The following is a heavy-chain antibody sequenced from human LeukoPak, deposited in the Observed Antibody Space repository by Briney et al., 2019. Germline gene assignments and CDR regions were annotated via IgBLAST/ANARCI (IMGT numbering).Heavy chain of an antibody. J-gene: IGHJ4*02. CDR1: GGTFSSYA. D-gene: IGHD6-13*01. CDR2: IIPIFGTA. V-gene: IGHV1-69*06. Sequence: GASVKVSCKASGGTFSSYAISWVRQAPGQGLEWMGRIIPIFGTANYAQKFQGRVTITADKSTSTAYMELSSLRSEDTAAYYCARGIPAAGTGFDYWGQGTLVTVSS. CDR3: ARGIPAAGTGFDY.